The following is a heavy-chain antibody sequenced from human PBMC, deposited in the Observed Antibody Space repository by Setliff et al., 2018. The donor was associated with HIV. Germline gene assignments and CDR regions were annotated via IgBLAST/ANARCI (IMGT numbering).Heavy chain of an antibody. CDR1: GFTFSNYW. CDR2: IKQDGSEK. V-gene: IGHV3-7*01. D-gene: IGHD1-26*01. Sequence: GGSLRLSCAASGFTFSNYWMIWVRQAPGKGLEWVANIKQDGSEKYYVDSVKGRFTISRDNTKNSLYLQMNNLRAEDTAVYYCVRDYMWAFDYWGQGTLVTVSS. CDR3: VRDYMWAFDY. J-gene: IGHJ4*02.